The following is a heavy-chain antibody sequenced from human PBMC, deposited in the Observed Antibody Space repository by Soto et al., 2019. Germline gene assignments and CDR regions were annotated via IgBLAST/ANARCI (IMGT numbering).Heavy chain of an antibody. V-gene: IGHV1-2*04. D-gene: IGHD2-15*01. CDR1: GYTFTGYY. Sequence: GASVKVSCKASGYTFTGYYMHWVRQAPGQGLEWMGWINPNSGGTNYAQKFQGWVTMTRDTSISTAYMELSRLRSDDTAVYYCARERGYCSGGSCHYYFDYWGQGTLVTVSS. J-gene: IGHJ4*02. CDR2: INPNSGGT. CDR3: ARERGYCSGGSCHYYFDY.